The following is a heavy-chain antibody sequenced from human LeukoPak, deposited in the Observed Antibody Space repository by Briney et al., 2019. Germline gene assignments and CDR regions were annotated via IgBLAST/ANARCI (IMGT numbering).Heavy chain of an antibody. J-gene: IGHJ3*02. CDR3: ARAAYYGSDRDAFDI. CDR1: GGSISSGGFS. CDR2: IFHSGCT. D-gene: IGHD3-10*01. Sequence: PSETLSLTCAVSGGSISSGGFSWNWIRQPPGKGLEWLGYIFHSGCTYYNPSLRSRVTMSVDRSKSQFSLKLSSVTAADTAVYYCARAAYYGSDRDAFDIWGQGTMVTVSP. V-gene: IGHV4-30-2*01.